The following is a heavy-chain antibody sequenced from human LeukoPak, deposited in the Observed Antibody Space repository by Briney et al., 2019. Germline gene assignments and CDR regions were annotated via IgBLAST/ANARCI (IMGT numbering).Heavy chain of an antibody. V-gene: IGHV3-30*02. J-gene: IGHJ4*02. D-gene: IGHD6-19*01. Sequence: PGGSLRLSCAASGFAFSRHGIHWVRQAPGKGLEWVAFIPYDGSNKFYADSVKGRFTISRDNARNSQFLQMNSLRAEDTAVYYCASGGGWVFFNWGQGTLVTVSS. CDR3: ASGGGWVFFN. CDR2: IPYDGSNK. CDR1: GFAFSRHG.